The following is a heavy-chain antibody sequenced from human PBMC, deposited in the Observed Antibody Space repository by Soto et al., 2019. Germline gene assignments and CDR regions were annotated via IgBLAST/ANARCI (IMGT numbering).Heavy chain of an antibody. Sequence: EVQLLESGGGLVQPGGSLRLSCAASGFTFSSYAMSWVRQAPGKWLEWFSTISGSGGATYYADSVKGRFTISRDNSKNTLYLQMNSLRAEDTAVYYCAKRYGDSMGTMDHWGQGSLVTVSS. V-gene: IGHV3-23*01. CDR1: GFTFSSYA. CDR2: ISGSGGAT. J-gene: IGHJ4*02. CDR3: AKRYGDSMGTMDH. D-gene: IGHD4-17*01.